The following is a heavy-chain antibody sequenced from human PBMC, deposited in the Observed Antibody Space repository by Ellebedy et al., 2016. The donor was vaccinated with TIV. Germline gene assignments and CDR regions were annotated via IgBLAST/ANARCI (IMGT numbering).Heavy chain of an antibody. CDR2: MSFHGATT. CDR1: GFTFSDYA. CDR3: ARDRLRYFDWSEFDS. V-gene: IGHV3-30-3*01. Sequence: GGSLRLSCAASGFTFSDYAVHWVRQAPGRGLEWVALMSFHGATTYYANSVKGRFTISRDNSKSTLYLQMNSLRSEDTAVYYCARDRLRYFDWSEFDSWGQGILVTVSS. J-gene: IGHJ4*02. D-gene: IGHD3-9*01.